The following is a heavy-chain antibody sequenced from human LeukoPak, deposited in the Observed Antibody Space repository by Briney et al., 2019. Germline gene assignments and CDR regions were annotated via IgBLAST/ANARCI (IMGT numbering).Heavy chain of an antibody. CDR2: IYYSGST. V-gene: IGHV4-59*08. D-gene: IGHD6-6*01. CDR1: GGSISSYY. CDR3: SCGSSAPDAFDI. Sequence: SETLSLTCTVSGGSISSYYWSWIRQPPGKGLEWIGYIYYSGSTNYNPSLKSRVTISVDTSKNQFSLKLSSVTAADTAVYYCSCGSSAPDAFDIWGQGTMVTVSS. J-gene: IGHJ3*02.